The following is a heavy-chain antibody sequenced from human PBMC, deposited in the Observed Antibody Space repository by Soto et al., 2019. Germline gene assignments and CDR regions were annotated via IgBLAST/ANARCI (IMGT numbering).Heavy chain of an antibody. V-gene: IGHV4-34*01. CDR2: INHSGST. J-gene: IGHJ6*03. CDR1: GGSFSGYY. D-gene: IGHD3-10*01. Sequence: QVQLQQWGAGLLKPSETLSLTCAVYGGSFSGYYWSWIRQPPGKGLEWIGEINHSGSTNYNPSLKSRVTIAVDPSKNQFSRKLSSVTAADTAVYYCAREYYGSGSYSYYYYYLDVWGKGTTVTVSS. CDR3: AREYYGSGSYSYYYYYLDV.